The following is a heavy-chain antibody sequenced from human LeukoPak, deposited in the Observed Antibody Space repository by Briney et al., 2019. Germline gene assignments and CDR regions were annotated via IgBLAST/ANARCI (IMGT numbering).Heavy chain of an antibody. J-gene: IGHJ4*02. Sequence: ASVKVSCKASGYTFTGYYMHRVRQAPGQGLEWMGWINPNSGGTNYAQKFQGRVTMTRDTSISTAYMELSRLRSDDTAVYYCARDGGHVDTAMVWGQGTLVTVSS. V-gene: IGHV1-2*02. CDR1: GYTFTGYY. CDR2: INPNSGGT. D-gene: IGHD5-18*01. CDR3: ARDGGHVDTAMV.